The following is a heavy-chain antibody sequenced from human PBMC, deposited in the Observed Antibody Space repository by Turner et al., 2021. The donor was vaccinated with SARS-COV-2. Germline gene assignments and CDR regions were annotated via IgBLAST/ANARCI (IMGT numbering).Heavy chain of an antibody. CDR3: ATGVAVAGTPSKYYYYYCMDV. V-gene: IGHV1-24*01. CDR1: S. CDR2: FDPEDGET. D-gene: IGHD6-19*01. Sequence: SMHWVRQAPGKGLEWMGGFDPEDGETIYAQKFQGRVTMTEDTSTDTAYMELSSLRSEDTAVYYCATGVAVAGTPSKYYYYYCMDVWGQGTTVTVSS. J-gene: IGHJ6*02.